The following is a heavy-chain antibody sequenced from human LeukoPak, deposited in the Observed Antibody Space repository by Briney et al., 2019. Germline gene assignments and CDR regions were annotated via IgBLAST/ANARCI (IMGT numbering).Heavy chain of an antibody. CDR1: GFTFSSYA. Sequence: GGSLRLSCAASGFTFSSYAMSWVRQAPGKGLEWVSAISGSGDSTYYADSVKGRFTISRDNSKNTLYLQMNSLRAEDTAVYYCARGSGSYQLKYYFDYWGQGTLVTVSS. J-gene: IGHJ4*02. CDR3: ARGSGSYQLKYYFDY. CDR2: ISGSGDST. V-gene: IGHV3-23*01. D-gene: IGHD3-10*01.